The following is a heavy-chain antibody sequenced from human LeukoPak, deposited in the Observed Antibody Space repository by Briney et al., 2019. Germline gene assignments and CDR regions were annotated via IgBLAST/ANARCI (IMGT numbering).Heavy chain of an antibody. D-gene: IGHD3-10*01. Sequence: AGGSLKLPWEASGFFFTTLHLNGARQAPGSGLEWVSGLSGSGGSTFYADSVKGRFTISRDNSKNTVYLQMNSLRGEDTAMYYWERGVRVTSQLWRQRPLVTVSS. V-gene: IGHV3-23*01. CDR2: LSGSGGST. J-gene: IGHJ4*02. CDR3: ERGVRVTSQL. CDR1: GFFFTTLH.